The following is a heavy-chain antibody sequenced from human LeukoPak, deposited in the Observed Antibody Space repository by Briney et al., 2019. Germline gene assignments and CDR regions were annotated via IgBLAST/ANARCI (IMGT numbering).Heavy chain of an antibody. Sequence: SETLSLTCTVSGGSISLYYWSWIRQPPGKGLEWIGYIYYGGSTNYNPSLKSRVTISVDTSNKQFSLSLSSVTAADTAFYSCARSASGTWLDSWGQGTLVTVSS. CDR2: IYYGGST. D-gene: IGHD4/OR15-4a*01. V-gene: IGHV4-59*01. CDR1: GGSISLYY. J-gene: IGHJ5*01. CDR3: ARSASGTWLDS.